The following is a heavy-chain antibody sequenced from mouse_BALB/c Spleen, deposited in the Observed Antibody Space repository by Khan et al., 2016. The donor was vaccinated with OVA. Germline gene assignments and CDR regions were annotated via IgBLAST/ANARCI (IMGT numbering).Heavy chain of an antibody. D-gene: IGHD1-1*01. J-gene: IGHJ2*01. Sequence: QVQLQQSGAELVKAGASVKMSCKGSGYTFTSYWMHWVKQRLGQGLEWFAETNPTNGRTYYNEKFKSKATLTVDKSSSTAYMLLSGPTFEDSAVYYCARIKKIVATYFDYWGQGTTLTVSS. CDR1: GYTFTSYW. V-gene: IGHV1S81*02. CDR2: TNPTNGRT. CDR3: ARIKKIVATYFDY.